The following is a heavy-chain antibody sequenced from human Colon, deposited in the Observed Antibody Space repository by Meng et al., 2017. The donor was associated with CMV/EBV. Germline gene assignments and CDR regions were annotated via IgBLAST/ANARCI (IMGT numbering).Heavy chain of an antibody. J-gene: IGHJ4*02. CDR2: IYSGGSST. CDR3: AALYSSSSRPNFDY. V-gene: IGHV3-23*03. D-gene: IGHD6-6*01. CDR1: GFTFSSYS. Sequence: GGSLRLSCAASGFTFSSYSMNWVRQAPGKGLEWVSVIYSGGSSTYYADSVKGRFTISRDNSKNTLYLQMNSLRAEDTAVYYCAALYSSSSRPNFDYWGQGTLVTVSS.